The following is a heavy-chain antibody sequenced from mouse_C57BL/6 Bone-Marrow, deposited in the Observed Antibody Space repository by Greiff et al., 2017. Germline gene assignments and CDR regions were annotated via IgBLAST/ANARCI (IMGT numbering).Heavy chain of an antibody. Sequence: EVQLVEPGGGLVKPGGSLKLSCAASGFTFSSYAMSWVRQTPEKRLEWVATISDGGSYTYYPDNVKGRFTIYRDNAKNNLYLQMSHLKSEDTAMYYCARWLLGAMDYWGQGTSVTVSS. CDR1: GFTFSSYA. CDR2: ISDGGSYT. J-gene: IGHJ4*01. D-gene: IGHD2-3*01. CDR3: ARWLLGAMDY. V-gene: IGHV5-4*01.